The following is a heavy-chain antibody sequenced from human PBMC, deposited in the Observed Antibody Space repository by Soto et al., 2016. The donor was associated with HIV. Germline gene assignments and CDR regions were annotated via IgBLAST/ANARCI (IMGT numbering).Heavy chain of an antibody. V-gene: IGHV1-2*02. CDR3: ARVMVRGVDFDY. Sequence: QVQLVQSGAEVKKPGASVKVSCKASGYTFTGYYMHWVRQAPGQGLEWMGWINPNSGGTKYAQKFQGRVTMTRDTSISTAYMELSRLRSDDTAVYFCARVMVRGVDFDYWGQGTLVTVSS. D-gene: IGHD3-10*01. CDR2: INPNSGGT. J-gene: IGHJ4*02. CDR1: GYTFTGYY.